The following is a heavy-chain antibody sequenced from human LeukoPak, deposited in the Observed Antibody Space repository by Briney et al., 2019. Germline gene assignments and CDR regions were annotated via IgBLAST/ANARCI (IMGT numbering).Heavy chain of an antibody. CDR3: ARGTVPTDFDY. J-gene: IGHJ4*02. CDR2: IIPIFGTA. Sequence: ASVKVSCKVSGGTFSSYAISWVRQAPGQGLEWMGGIIPIFGTANYAQKFQGRVTITADESTSTAYMELSSLRSEDTAVYYCARGTVPTDFDYWGQGTLVTVSS. V-gene: IGHV1-69*13. CDR1: GGTFSSYA. D-gene: IGHD4-17*01.